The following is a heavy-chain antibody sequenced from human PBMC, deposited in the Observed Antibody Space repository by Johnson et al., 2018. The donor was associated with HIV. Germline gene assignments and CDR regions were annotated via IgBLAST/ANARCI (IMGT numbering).Heavy chain of an antibody. V-gene: IGHV3-30*18. CDR2: ISYDGSNK. Sequence: QVQLVESGGGVVQPGRSLRLSCAASGFTFSNYGMHWVRQAPGKGLEWVAVISYDGSNKYYADSVKGRFTISRDNSKNTLYLQMNRLRTEDTAVFYCAKLIPSYDLPPDAFDIWGQGTMVTVSS. J-gene: IGHJ3*02. CDR1: GFTFSNYG. CDR3: AKLIPSYDLPPDAFDI. D-gene: IGHD5-18*01.